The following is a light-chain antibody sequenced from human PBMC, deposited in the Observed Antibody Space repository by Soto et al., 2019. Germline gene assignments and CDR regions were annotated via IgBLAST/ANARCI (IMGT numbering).Light chain of an antibody. CDR2: SAT. J-gene: IGKJ2*01. CDR1: QSIGSY. V-gene: IGKV1-39*01. CDR3: QQSYTAPH. Sequence: DLQMTQSPSSLSASVGDRVTITCRASQSIGSYLNWYQQKPGRAPKLLIHSATTLQGGIPSRFSGSESGTDFTLTITNLQPGDFATYYCQQSYTAPHFGQGTKLEIK.